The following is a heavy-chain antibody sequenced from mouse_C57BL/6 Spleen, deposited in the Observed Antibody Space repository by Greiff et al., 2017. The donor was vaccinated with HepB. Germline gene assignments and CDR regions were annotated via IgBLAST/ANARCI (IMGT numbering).Heavy chain of an antibody. V-gene: IGHV1-80*01. CDR2: IYPGDGDT. CDR3: ARKILDGSSYGWYFDV. D-gene: IGHD1-1*01. J-gene: IGHJ1*03. CDR1: GYAFSSYW. Sequence: VQLQQSGAELVKPGASVKISCKASGYAFSSYWMNWVKQRPGKGLEWIGQIYPGDGDTNYNGKFKGKATLTADKSSSTAYMQLSSLTSEDSAVYFCARKILDGSSYGWYFDVWGTGTTVTVSS.